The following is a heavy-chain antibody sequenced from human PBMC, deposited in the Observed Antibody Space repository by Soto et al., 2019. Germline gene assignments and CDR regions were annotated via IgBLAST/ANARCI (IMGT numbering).Heavy chain of an antibody. Sequence: PSETLSLTCTVSGGSVSGGNYYWSWIRQPPGKGLEWIGYIYYSGSTNYNPSLMSRVTLSVDTSKNQFSLNLSSVTAADTAVYYCARDTKEYYYDSSGYYLRYYYCGKDVWGQGTTVTVSS. D-gene: IGHD3-22*01. J-gene: IGHJ6*02. CDR2: IYYSGST. CDR3: ARDTKEYYYDSSGYYLRYYYCGKDV. V-gene: IGHV4-61*01. CDR1: GGSVSGGNYY.